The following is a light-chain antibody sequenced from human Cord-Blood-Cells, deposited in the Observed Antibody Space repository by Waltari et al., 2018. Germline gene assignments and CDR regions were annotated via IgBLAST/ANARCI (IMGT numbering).Light chain of an antibody. CDR2: QDS. V-gene: IGLV3-1*01. J-gene: IGLJ2*01. Sequence: SYEMTQPPSVSVSPGQTASITCSGDKLGEKYACWYQQQPGQSHVLVIYQDSKRPTGIPERFSGSNSGNTATLTISGTQAMDEADYYCQAWDSSTVVFGGGTKLTVL. CDR1: KLGEKY. CDR3: QAWDSSTVV.